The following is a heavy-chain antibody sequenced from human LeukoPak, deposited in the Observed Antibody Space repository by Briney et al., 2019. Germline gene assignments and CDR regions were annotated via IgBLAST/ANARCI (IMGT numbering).Heavy chain of an antibody. CDR2: IIPILGIA. J-gene: IGHJ4*02. CDR3: ARAPDYYGSGSYLFDY. D-gene: IGHD3-10*01. V-gene: IGHV1-69*04. CDR1: GGTFSSYA. Sequence: SVKVSRKASGGTFSSYAISWVRQAPGQGLEWMGRIIPILGIANYAQKFQGRVTITADKSTSTVYMELSSLRSEDTAVYYCARAPDYYGSGSYLFDYWGQGTLVTVSS.